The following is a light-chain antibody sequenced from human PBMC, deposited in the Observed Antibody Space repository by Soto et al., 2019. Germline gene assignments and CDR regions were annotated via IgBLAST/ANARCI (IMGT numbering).Light chain of an antibody. Sequence: QSALTQPASVSGSPGQSITISCTGTSSDVGGYNYVSWYQQHPGQAPKLMIYDVSNRPSGVSNRFSGSKSGNTASLTISGLQAEDEAAYYCSSYTSSSFYVFGTGTKVTVL. CDR2: DVS. CDR1: SSDVGGYNY. J-gene: IGLJ1*01. CDR3: SSYTSSSFYV. V-gene: IGLV2-14*01.